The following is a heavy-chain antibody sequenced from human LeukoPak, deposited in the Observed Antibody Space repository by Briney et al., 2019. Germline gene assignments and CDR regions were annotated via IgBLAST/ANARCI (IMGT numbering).Heavy chain of an antibody. V-gene: IGHV1-69*04. CDR3: ATGYYYDSSGSYYFDY. J-gene: IGHJ4*02. CDR2: IIPILGIA. Sequence: SVKVSCKASGGTFSSYAISWVRQAPGQGLEWMGRIIPILGIANYAQKFQGRVTITADKSTSTAYMELSSLRSEDTAVYYCATGYYYDSSGSYYFDYWGQGTLVTVSS. CDR1: GGTFSSYA. D-gene: IGHD3-22*01.